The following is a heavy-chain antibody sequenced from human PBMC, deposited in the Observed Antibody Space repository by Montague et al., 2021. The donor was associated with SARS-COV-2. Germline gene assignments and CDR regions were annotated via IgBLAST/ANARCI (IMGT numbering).Heavy chain of an antibody. V-gene: IGHV4-59*01. Sequence: SETLSLTCTVSGGSISSYYWSWIRQPPGKGLEGIGYIYYSGSTNYNPSLKSRVTISVDTSKNQFSLKLSSVTAADTAVYYCARGIFTIPFIPAHYYMDVWGKGTTVTASS. J-gene: IGHJ6*03. CDR2: IYYSGST. CDR1: GGSISSYY. D-gene: IGHD3-3*01. CDR3: ARGIFTIPFIPAHYYMDV.